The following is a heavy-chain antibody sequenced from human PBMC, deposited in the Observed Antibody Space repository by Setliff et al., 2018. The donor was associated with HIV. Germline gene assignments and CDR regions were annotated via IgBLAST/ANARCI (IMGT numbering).Heavy chain of an antibody. V-gene: IGHV3-7*01. CDR2: INQDGSGT. D-gene: IGHD2-15*01. CDR3: ATLRGDCSGGSCP. Sequence: HPGGSLRLSCAGSGFTFRSYWVNWVRQAPGRGLEWVANINQDGSGTSYADSVKGRFSISRDNAKNTLYLQMNSLRVEDTAMYYCATLRGDCSGGSCPWGQGTLVTVSS. J-gene: IGHJ5*02. CDR1: GFTFRSYW.